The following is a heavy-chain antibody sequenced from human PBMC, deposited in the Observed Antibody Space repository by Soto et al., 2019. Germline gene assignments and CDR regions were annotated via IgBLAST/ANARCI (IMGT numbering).Heavy chain of an antibody. J-gene: IGHJ4*02. Sequence: PGGSLRLSCAASGFTFSSYSMNWIRQAPGKGLEWVSYISSSSSTIYYADSVKGRFTTSRDNAKNSLYLQMNSLRDEDTAVYYCARGPEPGYSSSWRGYFDHWGQGTLVTVSS. CDR3: ARGPEPGYSSSWRGYFDH. CDR1: GFTFSSYS. D-gene: IGHD6-13*01. CDR2: ISSSSSTI. V-gene: IGHV3-48*02.